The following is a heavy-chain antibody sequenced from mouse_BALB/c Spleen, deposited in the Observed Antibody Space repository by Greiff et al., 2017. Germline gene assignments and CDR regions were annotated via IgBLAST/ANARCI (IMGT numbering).Heavy chain of an antibody. Sequence: DVHLVESGGGLVKPGGSLKLSCAASGFTFSDYYMYWVRQTPEKRLEWVATISDGGSYTYYPDSVKGRFTISRDNAKNNLYLQMSSLKSEDTAMYYCARGSYYGNYAWFAYWGQVTLVTVSA. J-gene: IGHJ3*01. CDR2: ISDGGSYT. CDR3: ARGSYYGNYAWFAY. D-gene: IGHD2-10*01. CDR1: GFTFSDYY. V-gene: IGHV5-4*02.